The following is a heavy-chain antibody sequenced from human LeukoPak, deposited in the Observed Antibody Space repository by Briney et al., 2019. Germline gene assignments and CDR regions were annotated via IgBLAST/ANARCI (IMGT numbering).Heavy chain of an antibody. CDR2: ISSGGTYK. Sequence: KTGGSLRLSCAASGFTFSDYTMNWVRQAPGKGLEWVSSISSGGTYKYYADSVKGRFTISRDNAKNSLFLQTNSLRVEDTAVYFCARAVAPAAIEEALNIWGQGAMVTVSS. J-gene: IGHJ3*02. CDR1: GFTFSDYT. CDR3: ARAVAPAAIEEALNI. D-gene: IGHD2-15*01. V-gene: IGHV3-21*01.